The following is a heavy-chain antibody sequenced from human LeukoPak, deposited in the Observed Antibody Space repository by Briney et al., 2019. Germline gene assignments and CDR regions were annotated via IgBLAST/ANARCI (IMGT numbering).Heavy chain of an antibody. CDR1: GFTFSYYA. D-gene: IGHD3-3*01. CDR3: AKDLSWSGYSMGTNYNYGMDG. CDR2: FSGSGGST. Sequence: PGGSLRLSCAASGFTFSYYAMSWVRPAPGKGLEWVSGFSGSGGSTYYADSVTGRFIISRDNSKNTLYLQMNSLRAEDTGVYYCAKDLSWSGYSMGTNYNYGMDGWGQGTTVTVSS. J-gene: IGHJ6*02. V-gene: IGHV3-23*01.